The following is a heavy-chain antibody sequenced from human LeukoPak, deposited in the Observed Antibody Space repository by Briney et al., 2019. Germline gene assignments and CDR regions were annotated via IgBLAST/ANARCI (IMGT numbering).Heavy chain of an antibody. V-gene: IGHV3-30*03. CDR1: GFTFSSYG. CDR2: ISYDGSNK. J-gene: IGHJ3*02. Sequence: GGSLRLSCAASGFTFSSYGMHWVRQAPGKGLEWVAVISYDGSNKYYADSVKGRFTISRDNSKNTLYLQMNSLRAEDTAVYYCARDSAATVTTPSGAFDIWGQGTMVTVSS. CDR3: ARDSAATVTTPSGAFDI. D-gene: IGHD4-17*01.